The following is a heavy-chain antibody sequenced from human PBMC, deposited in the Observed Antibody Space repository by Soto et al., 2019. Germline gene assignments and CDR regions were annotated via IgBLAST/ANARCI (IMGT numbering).Heavy chain of an antibody. D-gene: IGHD3-9*01. CDR1: GFTFRNYA. CDR2: ITGSGDYT. Sequence: GGSRRLSCAASGFTFRNYAMRWVRQAPGKGLEWVSSITGSGDYTYYAYSVKGRLNISRDNSKNTLYLQMNSLRAEDTAVYYCAKEGPLSHDASDMWGQGTMENVS. V-gene: IGHV3-23*01. J-gene: IGHJ3*02. CDR3: AKEGPLSHDASDM.